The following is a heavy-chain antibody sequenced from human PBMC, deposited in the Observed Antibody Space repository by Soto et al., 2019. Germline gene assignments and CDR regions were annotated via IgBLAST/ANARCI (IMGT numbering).Heavy chain of an antibody. CDR2: ISSNGGST. CDR3: ARALGYAFDI. Sequence: GGSLRLSCAASGFTFSSYAMHLVRQAPGKGLEYVSAISSNGGSTYYANSVKGRFTISRDNSKNTLYLQMGSLRAEDMAVYYCARALGYAFDIWGQGTMVTVSS. V-gene: IGHV3-64*01. J-gene: IGHJ3*02. D-gene: IGHD7-27*01. CDR1: GFTFSSYA.